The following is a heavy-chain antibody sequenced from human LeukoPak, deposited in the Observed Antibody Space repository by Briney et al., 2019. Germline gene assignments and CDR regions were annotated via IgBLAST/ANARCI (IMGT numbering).Heavy chain of an antibody. V-gene: IGHV3-13*01. Sequence: GGSLRLSCAASGFTFSSYDMHWVRQATGKGLEWVSAIRTAGDTYYPGSVKGRFTISRENAKNSLYLQMNSLRAGDTAVYYCARGPMVRTNLFDYWGQGTLVTVSS. CDR3: ARGPMVRTNLFDY. D-gene: IGHD3-10*01. CDR1: GFTFSSYD. J-gene: IGHJ4*02. CDR2: IRTAGDT.